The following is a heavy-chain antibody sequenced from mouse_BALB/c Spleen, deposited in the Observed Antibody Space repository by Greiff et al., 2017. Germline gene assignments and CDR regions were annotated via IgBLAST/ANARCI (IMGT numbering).Heavy chain of an antibody. CDR2: ISSGSSTI. CDR3: ARSRSGTGWYFDV. D-gene: IGHD4-1*01. Sequence: EVQLVESGGGLVQPGGSRKLSCAASGFTFSSFGMHWVRQAPEKGLEWVAYISSGSSTIYYADTVKGRFTISRDNPKNTLFLQMTSLRSEDTAMYYCARSRSGTGWYFDVWGAGTTVTVSS. CDR1: GFTFSSFG. V-gene: IGHV5-17*02. J-gene: IGHJ1*01.